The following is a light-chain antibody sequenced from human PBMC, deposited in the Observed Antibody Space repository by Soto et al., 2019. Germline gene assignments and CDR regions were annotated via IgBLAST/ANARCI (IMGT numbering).Light chain of an antibody. Sequence: DIQMTQSPSTLSASVGDRVTITCRANQSIYTWLAWYQHKPGKAPKFLIYMASSLENVVPSRFSGSVSGTEFTLTISSLQPDDFATYVCQQYVKYPVTFGQGTKVEI. CDR3: QQYVKYPVT. CDR1: QSIYTW. V-gene: IGKV1-5*03. CDR2: MAS. J-gene: IGKJ1*01.